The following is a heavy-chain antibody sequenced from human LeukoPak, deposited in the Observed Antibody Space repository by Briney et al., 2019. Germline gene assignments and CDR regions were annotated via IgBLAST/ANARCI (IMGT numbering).Heavy chain of an antibody. J-gene: IGHJ4*02. V-gene: IGHV4-59*01. CDR3: AREGGDYVWGSYLDY. D-gene: IGHD3-16*01. Sequence: PSETLSLTCTVSGGSISSYYWSWIRQPPGKGLEWIGYIYYSGSTNYNPSLKSRVTISVDTSKNQFSLKLSSVTAADTAVYYCAREGGDYVWGSYLDYWGQGTLVTVSS. CDR1: GGSISSYY. CDR2: IYYSGST.